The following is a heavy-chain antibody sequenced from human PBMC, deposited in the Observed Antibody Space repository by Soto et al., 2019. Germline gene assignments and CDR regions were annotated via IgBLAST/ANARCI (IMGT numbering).Heavy chain of an antibody. V-gene: IGHV1-46*01. J-gene: IGHJ6*02. CDR1: GYTFTSYG. Sequence: WASVKVSCKASGYTFTSYGISWVRQAPGQGLEWMGIDNPIRGFVTHAPKFQDRVTVTRDTSTNTAYMELSSLTSDDTAVYYCAIATMLDFHYAMDVWGQGTTVTVSS. CDR3: AIATMLDFHYAMDV. D-gene: IGHD3-10*02. CDR2: DNPIRGFV.